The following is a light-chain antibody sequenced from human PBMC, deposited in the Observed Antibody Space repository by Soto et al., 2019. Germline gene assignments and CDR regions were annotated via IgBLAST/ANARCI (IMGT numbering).Light chain of an antibody. J-gene: IGKJ3*01. CDR3: QRYISAPFT. V-gene: IGKV1-27*01. CDR2: TAS. CDR1: QGISNY. Sequence: DIQMTQSPSSLSASVGDRVTITCRATQGISNYLAWYQQKPGKVPKLLIYTASTLQSGVPSRFSGSGSGTDFTLTISSLQPEDVATYYCQRYISAPFTFGPGTNVDIK.